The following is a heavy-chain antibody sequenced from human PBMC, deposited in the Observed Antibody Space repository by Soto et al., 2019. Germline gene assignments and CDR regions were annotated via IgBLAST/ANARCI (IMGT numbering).Heavy chain of an antibody. Sequence: GGSLRLPXAASGFTFSSYSMNWVRQAPGKGLEWVSYISSSSSTIYYADSVKGRFTISRDNAKNSLYLQMNSLRDEDTAVYYCARYSGYDYYYGMDVWGQGTTVTVSS. CDR1: GFTFSSYS. J-gene: IGHJ6*02. D-gene: IGHD5-12*01. CDR2: ISSSSSTI. CDR3: ARYSGYDYYYGMDV. V-gene: IGHV3-48*02.